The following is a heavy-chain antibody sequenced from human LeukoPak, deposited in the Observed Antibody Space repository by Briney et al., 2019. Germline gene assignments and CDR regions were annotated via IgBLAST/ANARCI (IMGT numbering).Heavy chain of an antibody. J-gene: IGHJ4*02. CDR3: ARDNYDY. D-gene: IGHD5-24*01. Sequence: PGRSPRLSCAASGFTFSSYAMHWVRQAPGKGLEWVAVISYDGSNKYYADSVKGRFTISRDNSKNTLYLQMNSLRAEDTAVYYCARDNYDYWGQGTLVTVSS. CDR2: ISYDGSNK. CDR1: GFTFSSYA. V-gene: IGHV3-30*01.